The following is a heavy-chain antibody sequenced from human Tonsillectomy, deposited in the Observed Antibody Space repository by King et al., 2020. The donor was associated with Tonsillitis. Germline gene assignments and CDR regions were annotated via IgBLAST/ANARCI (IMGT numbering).Heavy chain of an antibody. V-gene: IGHV3-21*01. Sequence: VQLVESGGGLVKPGGSLRLSCAASGFTFRNYDMAWVRQGPGKGLEWVSSITANSKDIYDAASVKGRFTISSDNARTSLYLDMDSLSAEDTAVYYCTKDKGADYYDSGRGAFDIWGQGTTVTVSS. CDR2: ITANSKDI. J-gene: IGHJ3*02. D-gene: IGHD3-22*01. CDR1: GFTFRNYD. CDR3: TKDKGADYYDSGRGAFDI.